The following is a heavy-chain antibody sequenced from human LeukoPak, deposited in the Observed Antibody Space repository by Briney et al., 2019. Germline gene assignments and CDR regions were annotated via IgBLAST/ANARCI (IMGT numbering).Heavy chain of an antibody. D-gene: IGHD6-6*01. CDR2: IRYDGSNK. CDR3: AKHLGYSTSSGIDY. V-gene: IGHV3-30*02. CDR1: GFTFSSYG. Sequence: GGSLRLSCAASGFTFSSYGMHWVRQAPGKGLEWVAFIRYDGSNKYYADSVKGRFTISRDNSKNTLYLQMNSLRAEDTAVYYCAKHLGYSTSSGIDYWGQGTLVTVSS. J-gene: IGHJ4*02.